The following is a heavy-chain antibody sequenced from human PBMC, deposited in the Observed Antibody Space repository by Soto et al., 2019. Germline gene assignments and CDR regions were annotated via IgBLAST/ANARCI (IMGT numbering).Heavy chain of an antibody. CDR3: VAGQYFFDY. CDR1: GFSFSSYG. D-gene: IGHD6-19*01. J-gene: IGHJ4*02. Sequence: QVQLVASGGGVVQPGRSLRLSCAASGFSFSSYGMQWVRQAPGKGLERVAVISYDGSNKYYADSVKDRFTISRDNSKKTLYLQMNSLRADDTAVYYCVAGQYFFDYCGQGTLVTVSS. V-gene: IGHV3-30*03. CDR2: ISYDGSNK.